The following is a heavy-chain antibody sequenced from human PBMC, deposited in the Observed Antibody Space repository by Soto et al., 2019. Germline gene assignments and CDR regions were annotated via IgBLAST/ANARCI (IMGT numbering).Heavy chain of an antibody. Sequence: QITLKESGPTLVKPTQTLTLTCTVSGFSLTTIGVGVGWIRQSPGKGLEWLASVYWHDDLRYNPSLKDRLTISRATSKNQVVLTMTNMDPVDTATYYCARAYDWNYAWGQGILVTVSS. D-gene: IGHD1-7*01. CDR1: GFSLTTIGVG. CDR3: ARAYDWNYA. V-gene: IGHV2-5*01. J-gene: IGHJ5*02. CDR2: VYWHDDL.